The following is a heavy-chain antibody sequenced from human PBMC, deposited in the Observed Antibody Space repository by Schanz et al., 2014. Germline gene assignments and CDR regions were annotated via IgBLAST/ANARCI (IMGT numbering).Heavy chain of an antibody. CDR2: ISDYNADT. J-gene: IGHJ1*01. Sequence: QVQLVQSGAEVKKTGASVKVSCKASGYTFTSYGISWVRQAPGQGPEWMGWISDYNADTKYAQKVQGRVTMTTDTSTSTAYMELRSLRSDDTAVYYCAGATYSSSWYGGSEYFQHWGQGTLVTVSS. D-gene: IGHD6-13*01. V-gene: IGHV1-18*04. CDR1: GYTFTSYG. CDR3: AGATYSSSWYGGSEYFQH.